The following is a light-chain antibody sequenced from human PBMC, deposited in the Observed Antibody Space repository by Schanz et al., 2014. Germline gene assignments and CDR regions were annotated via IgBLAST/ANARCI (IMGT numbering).Light chain of an antibody. CDR2: EGT. Sequence: QSALTQPASVSGSPGQSITISCTGTSSDVGSYNLVSWYQQHPGKAPKLMIYEGTKRPSGVSNRFSASKSGNTASLTISRLQAEYEADYYCCSYAGSSTLVFGGGTKLTVL. CDR1: SSDVGSYNL. CDR3: CSYAGSSTLV. J-gene: IGLJ2*01. V-gene: IGLV2-23*01.